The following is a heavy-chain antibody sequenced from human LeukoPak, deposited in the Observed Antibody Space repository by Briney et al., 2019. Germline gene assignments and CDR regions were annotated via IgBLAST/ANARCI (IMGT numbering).Heavy chain of an antibody. D-gene: IGHD4-17*01. V-gene: IGHV3-21*05. CDR2: ISAGPTYT. J-gene: IGHJ4*02. Sequence: GRSLRLSCAASGFTFSSYGMHWIRQAPGKGLEWISYISAGPTYTNYADSVRGRFTISRDNTNNSLSLQLNSLRAEDTAVYFCARSPHDSGHSYLPVADYWGQGALVTVSS. CDR3: ARSPHDSGHSYLPVADY. CDR1: GFTFSSYG.